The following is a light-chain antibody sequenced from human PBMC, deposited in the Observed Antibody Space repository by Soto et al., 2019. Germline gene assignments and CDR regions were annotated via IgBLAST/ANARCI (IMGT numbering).Light chain of an antibody. Sequence: DIVMTQSPDSLAVSLGERATINCKSSQSVLYSSNNKNYLAWYQQKPGQPPKLLIYWASTRESGVPDRFSGSGSGTEFTLTVSSLQAEDVAVYYCQQYYRPWTFGRGTKVEIK. CDR2: WAS. CDR3: QQYYRPWT. CDR1: QSVLYSSNNKNY. J-gene: IGKJ1*01. V-gene: IGKV4-1*01.